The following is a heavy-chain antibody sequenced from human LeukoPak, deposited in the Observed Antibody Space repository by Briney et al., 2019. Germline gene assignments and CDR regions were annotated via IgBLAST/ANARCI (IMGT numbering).Heavy chain of an antibody. CDR3: ARHWQQLALDY. Sequence: SETLSLTCTVSGGSISSSSYYRGWIRQPPGKGLEWLGSIYYSGSTYYNPSLKSGVTISVDTSKNQFSLKLSSVTAADTAVYYCARHWQQLALDYWGQGTLVTVSS. D-gene: IGHD6-13*01. CDR1: GGSISSSSYY. CDR2: IYYSGST. J-gene: IGHJ4*02. V-gene: IGHV4-39*01.